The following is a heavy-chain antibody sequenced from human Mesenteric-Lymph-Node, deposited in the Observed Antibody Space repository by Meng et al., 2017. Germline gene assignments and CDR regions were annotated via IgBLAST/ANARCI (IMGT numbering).Heavy chain of an antibody. J-gene: IGHJ5*02. D-gene: IGHD3-16*02. V-gene: IGHV2-26*01. CDR1: GGSISSYYW. Sequence: LRLSCTVSGGSISSYYWSWIRQPPGKALEWLAHIFSNDEKSYSTSLKSRLTISKDTSKSQVVLTMTNMDPVDTATYYCARTESVEYYDYVWGSYRQFNWFDPWGQGTLVTVSS. CDR3: ARTESVEYYDYVWGSYRQFNWFDP. CDR2: IFSNDEK.